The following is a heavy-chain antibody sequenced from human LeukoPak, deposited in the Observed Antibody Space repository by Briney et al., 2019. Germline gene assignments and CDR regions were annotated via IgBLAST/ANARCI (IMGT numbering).Heavy chain of an antibody. CDR2: IYPGDSVT. V-gene: IGHV5-51*01. CDR3: ARQRIGELLHDAFDI. D-gene: IGHD3-10*01. CDR1: GYTFTNRW. Sequence: GESLKISCKGSGYTFTNRWIAWVRQMPGEGLEWMGIIYPGDSVTRYSPSFRGRVTISADKSINTAYLQWTGLKASDTAMYYCARQRIGELLHDAFDIWGQGTVVTVSS. J-gene: IGHJ3*02.